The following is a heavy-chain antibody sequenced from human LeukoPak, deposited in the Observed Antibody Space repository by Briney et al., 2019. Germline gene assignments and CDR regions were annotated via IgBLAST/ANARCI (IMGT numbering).Heavy chain of an antibody. CDR3: ARRNSIRVYCSGGSCYDGWFDP. CDR2: IYPGDSDT. V-gene: IGHV5-51*01. D-gene: IGHD2-15*01. CDR1: GYSFTSYW. Sequence: GESLKISCKGSGYSFTSYWIGWVRQMPGKGQEWMGIIYPGDSDTRYSPSFRGQVTISADKSISTAYLQWSSLKASDTAMYYCARRNSIRVYCSGGSCYDGWFDPWGQGTLVTVSS. J-gene: IGHJ5*02.